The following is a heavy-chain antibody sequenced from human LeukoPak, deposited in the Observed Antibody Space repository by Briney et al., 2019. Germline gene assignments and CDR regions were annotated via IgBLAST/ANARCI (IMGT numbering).Heavy chain of an antibody. Sequence: GGSLRLSCAASGFTFSSYAVSWVRQAPGKGLEWVSAISGSGGSTYYADSVKGRFTISRDNSKNTLYLQMNSLRAEDTAVYYCAKALSGYSYGSLQDYWGQGTLVTVSS. CDR1: GFTFSSYA. D-gene: IGHD5-18*01. J-gene: IGHJ4*02. V-gene: IGHV3-23*01. CDR2: ISGSGGST. CDR3: AKALSGYSYGSLQDY.